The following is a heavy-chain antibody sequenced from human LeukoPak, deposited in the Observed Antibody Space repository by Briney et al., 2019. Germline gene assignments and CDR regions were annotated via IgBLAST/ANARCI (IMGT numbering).Heavy chain of an antibody. Sequence: SETLSLTCTVSGGSISSGDYYWSWIRQPPGKGLEWIGYIYYSGSTYYNPSLKSRVTISVDTSKNQFPLKLSSVTAADTAVYYCARDPGGLSNIDYWGQGTLVTVSS. CDR3: ARDPGGLSNIDY. J-gene: IGHJ4*02. V-gene: IGHV4-30-4*01. CDR1: GGSISSGDYY. CDR2: IYYSGST. D-gene: IGHD3-16*01.